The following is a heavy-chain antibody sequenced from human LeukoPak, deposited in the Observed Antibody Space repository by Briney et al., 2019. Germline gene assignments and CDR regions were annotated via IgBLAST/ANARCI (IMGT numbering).Heavy chain of an antibody. D-gene: IGHD6-13*01. CDR2: IYYSGST. CDR1: GGSISSYY. J-gene: IGHJ4*02. Sequence: SETLSLTCTVSGGSISSYYWSWIRQPPGKGLEWIGYIYYSGSTNCNPSLKSRVTISVDTSKNQFSLKLSSVTAADTAVYYCARPRYSSSWYLDYWGQGTLVTVSS. V-gene: IGHV4-59*01. CDR3: ARPRYSSSWYLDY.